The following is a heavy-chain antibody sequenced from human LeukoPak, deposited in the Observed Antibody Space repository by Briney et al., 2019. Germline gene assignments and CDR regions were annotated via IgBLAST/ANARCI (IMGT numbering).Heavy chain of an antibody. D-gene: IGHD1-1*01. CDR1: GGSISSGGYY. J-gene: IGHJ5*02. V-gene: IGHV4-31*03. CDR2: IYYRGST. Sequence: PSQTLSLTCTVSGGSISSGGYYWSWIRQHPGKGLEWIGYIYYRGSTYYNPFLKSRVTISVDTSKNQFSLKLSSVTAADTAVYYCARTTTGYRYNWFDPWGQGTLVTVSS. CDR3: ARTTTGYRYNWFDP.